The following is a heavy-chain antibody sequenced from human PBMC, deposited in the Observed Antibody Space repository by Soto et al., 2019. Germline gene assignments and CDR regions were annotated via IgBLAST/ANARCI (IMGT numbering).Heavy chain of an antibody. J-gene: IGHJ6*02. CDR3: AKDVRSYYYDSSDGYYYYYGMDV. D-gene: IGHD3-22*01. Sequence: GGSLRLSCAASRFTFSNYDIHWVRQAPGKGLEWVSFISYDGSNKYYADSVKGRFAISRDNSKNTLYLQMNSLRAEDTAVYYCAKDVRSYYYDSSDGYYYYYGMDVWGQGTTVTVSS. CDR1: RFTFSNYD. CDR2: ISYDGSNK. V-gene: IGHV3-30*18.